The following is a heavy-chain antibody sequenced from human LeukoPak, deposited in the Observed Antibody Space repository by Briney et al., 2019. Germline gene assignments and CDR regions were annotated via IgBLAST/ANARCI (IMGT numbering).Heavy chain of an antibody. CDR3: ARAEGYYDSSGNDAFDI. CDR1: GFTFSSYG. CDR2: IWYDGSNK. J-gene: IGHJ3*02. V-gene: IGHV3-33*01. D-gene: IGHD3-22*01. Sequence: GRSLRLSCAASGFTFSSYGMHWVRRAPGKGLEWVPGIWYDGSNKYYADSVKGRFTISRDKSKNTLYLQMNSLRAEDTAVYYCARAEGYYDSSGNDAFDIWGQGTMVTVSS.